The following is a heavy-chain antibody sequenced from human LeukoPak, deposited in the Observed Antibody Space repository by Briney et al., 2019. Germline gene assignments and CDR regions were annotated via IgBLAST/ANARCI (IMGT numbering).Heavy chain of an antibody. CDR3: ARGMSCSSTSCYGGAFDY. CDR1: GFTFSSSY. D-gene: IGHD2-2*01. Sequence: GGSLRLSCAASGFTFSSSYMSWVRQAPGKGLEWVSVIYSGGSTYYADAVKGRFTISRDNSKNTLYLQMNSLRAEDTAVYYCARGMSCSSTSCYGGAFDYWGQGTLVTVSS. V-gene: IGHV3-53*01. J-gene: IGHJ4*02. CDR2: IYSGGST.